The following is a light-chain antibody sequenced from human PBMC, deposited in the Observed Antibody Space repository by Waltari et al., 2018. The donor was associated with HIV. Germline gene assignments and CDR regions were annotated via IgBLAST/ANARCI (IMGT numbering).Light chain of an antibody. CDR3: QSADITGTLGV. V-gene: IGLV3-25*03. J-gene: IGLJ2*01. Sequence: SYELAQPPSVSVSPGQTARRTCPGDALPRQFVYWYQQKPGQAPIVVIYKDSERPSGIPERFSGFISGTTATLTISAVQAEDEADYYCQSADITGTLGVFGGGTRLTV. CDR1: ALPRQF. CDR2: KDS.